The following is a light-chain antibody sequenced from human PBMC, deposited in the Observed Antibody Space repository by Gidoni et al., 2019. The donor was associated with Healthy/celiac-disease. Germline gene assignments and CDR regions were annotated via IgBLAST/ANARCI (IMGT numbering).Light chain of an antibody. CDR2: AAS. V-gene: IGKV1-39*01. J-gene: IGKJ1*01. CDR3: QQSYSTPRT. Sequence: DIQMTQSPSSLSASVGARVTITCRASQSISSYLNWYQQKPGKDPKLLIYAASSLQSGVPSRFSGSGAGTDFTLTISSLQHEDFATYYCQQSYSTPRTFGQGTKVEIK. CDR1: QSISSY.